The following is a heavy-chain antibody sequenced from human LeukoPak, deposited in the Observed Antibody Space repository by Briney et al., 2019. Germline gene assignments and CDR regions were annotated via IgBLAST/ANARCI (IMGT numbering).Heavy chain of an antibody. CDR3: ARKVLCGSRYFDY. CDR2: ITSSASTI. V-gene: IGHV3-48*03. J-gene: IGHJ4*02. Sequence: PGGSLRLSCAASGFTFSSFEMNWVRQAPGKGLEWVSYITSSASTIYYAESVKGRFTISRDNAKNSLFLQMNNLRAEDTAVYYCARKVLCGSRYFDYWGQGALVTVSS. D-gene: IGHD2-21*01. CDR1: GFTFSSFE.